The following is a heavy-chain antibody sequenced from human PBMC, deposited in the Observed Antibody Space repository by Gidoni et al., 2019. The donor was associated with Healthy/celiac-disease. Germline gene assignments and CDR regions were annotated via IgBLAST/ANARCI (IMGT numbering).Heavy chain of an antibody. CDR2: IYYSGST. V-gene: IGHV4-59*01. CDR3: ARGGVTGYSSSWYGWFDP. J-gene: IGHJ5*02. CDR1: GGSISSYY. D-gene: IGHD6-13*01. Sequence: QVQLQESGPGLVKPSETLSLTCTVSGGSISSYYWSWIRQPPGKGLEWIGYIYYSGSTNYNPSLKSRVTISVDTSKNQFSLKLSSVTAADTAVYYCARGGVTGYSSSWYGWFDPWGQGTLVTVSS.